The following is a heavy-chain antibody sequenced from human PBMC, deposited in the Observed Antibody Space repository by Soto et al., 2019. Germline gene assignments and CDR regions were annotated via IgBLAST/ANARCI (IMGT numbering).Heavy chain of an antibody. CDR2: ISRSASNA. D-gene: IGHD1-1*01. J-gene: IGHJ3*01. Sequence: GGSLRLSCAASGLRFSNYAMSWVRQAPGKGLEWVTAISRSASNAYYADSVKGRFALSRDNSKNTFYLQMNTLRVDDTAVYYCAKGGKPGTSWTVDAFDFWGRGTKVTVSS. CDR3: AKGGKPGTSWTVDAFDF. V-gene: IGHV3-23*01. CDR1: GLRFSNYA.